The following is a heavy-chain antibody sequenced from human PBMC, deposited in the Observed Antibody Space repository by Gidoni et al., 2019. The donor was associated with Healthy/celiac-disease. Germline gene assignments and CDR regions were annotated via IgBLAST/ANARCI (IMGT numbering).Heavy chain of an antibody. D-gene: IGHD6-13*01. V-gene: IGHV1-2*02. Sequence: QVQLVQSGAEVKKPGASVKVSCKASGYTFTGSYMHWVRQAPGQGLEWMGWINPNSGGTNYAQKFQGRVNMTRDTSISTAYMERSRLRADDTAVYYCATSTRYSSSWYQTYYFDYWGQGTLVTVSS. CDR1: GYTFTGSY. CDR3: ATSTRYSSSWYQTYYFDY. CDR2: INPNSGGT. J-gene: IGHJ4*02.